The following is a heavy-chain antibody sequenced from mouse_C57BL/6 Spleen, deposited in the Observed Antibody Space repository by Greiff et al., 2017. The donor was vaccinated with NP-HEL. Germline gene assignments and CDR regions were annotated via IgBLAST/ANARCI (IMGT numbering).Heavy chain of an antibody. CDR1: GYSFTDYN. CDR2: INPNYGTT. J-gene: IGHJ2*01. CDR3: ASPYDYDGGWFDY. V-gene: IGHV1-39*01. Sequence: VHVKQSGPELVKPGASVKISCKASGYSFTDYNMNWVKQSNGKSLEWIGVINPNYGTTSYNQKFKGKATLTVDQSSSTAYMQLNSLTSEDSAVYYCASPYDYDGGWFDYWGQGTTLTVSS. D-gene: IGHD2-4*01.